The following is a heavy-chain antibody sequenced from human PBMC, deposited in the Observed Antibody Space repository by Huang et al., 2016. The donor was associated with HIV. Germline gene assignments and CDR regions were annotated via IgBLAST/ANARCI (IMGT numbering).Heavy chain of an antibody. CDR3: AKESRWFSDFDH. V-gene: IGHV3-30*18. CDR1: GFKLSGFG. CDR2: ISYDGRSQ. D-gene: IGHD2-15*01. J-gene: IGHJ4*02. Sequence: QVHLVESGGGVVQPGGSLRLSCAASGFKLSGFGMHWVRQAPGKGVGWVEVISYDGRSQFYTDSVKGRFTISRDNSDNTLSLQMKGLRPDDTAVYYCAKESRWFSDFDHWGQGGLVSVSS.